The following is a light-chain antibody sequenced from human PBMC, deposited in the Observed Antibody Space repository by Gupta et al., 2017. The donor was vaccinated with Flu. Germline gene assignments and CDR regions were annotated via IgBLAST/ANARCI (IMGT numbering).Light chain of an antibody. Sequence: ENVLTQSPATLSLSPGERATLSCRASQSIFTFLAWYQQKPGQAPRLLIYDASNRATGIPARFSGSGSGTDFTLTISSLEPEDFAVYYCQQRTSWPRYSFGQGTKLEIK. CDR2: DAS. CDR3: QQRTSWPRYS. CDR1: QSIFTF. J-gene: IGKJ2*03. V-gene: IGKV3-11*01.